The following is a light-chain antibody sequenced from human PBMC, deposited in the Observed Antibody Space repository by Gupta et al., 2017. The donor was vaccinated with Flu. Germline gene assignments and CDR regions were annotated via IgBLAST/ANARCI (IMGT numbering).Light chain of an antibody. J-gene: IGLJ3*02. CDR2: YNN. Sequence: QSVLTQPPSVSAPPGQKVTISCSGSSSNIGTKEVSWYQQLPGAAPKLLIYYNNKRPSGINDRFSASKAGSSATPAINGLKTGDEANYYCGNCDNRIEAWVFGGGTQLTVL. CDR3: GNCDNRIEAWV. V-gene: IGLV1-51*02. CDR1: SSNIGTKE.